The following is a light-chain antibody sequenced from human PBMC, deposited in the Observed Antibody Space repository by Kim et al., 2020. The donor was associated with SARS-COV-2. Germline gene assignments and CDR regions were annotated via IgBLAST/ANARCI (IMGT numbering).Light chain of an antibody. CDR1: SSDVGNYNL. Sequence: QSALTQPASVSGSPGQSITISCTGTSSDVGNYNLVSWYQQHPGNAPKLKIYEVTKRPSGVSNRFSGSKSGNTASLTISGLQAEDEADYYCCSYAGSSTSVFGTGTKV. V-gene: IGLV2-23*02. J-gene: IGLJ1*01. CDR2: EVT. CDR3: CSYAGSSTSV.